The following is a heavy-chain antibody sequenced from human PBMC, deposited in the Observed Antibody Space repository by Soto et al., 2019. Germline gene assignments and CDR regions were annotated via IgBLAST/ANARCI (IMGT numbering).Heavy chain of an antibody. D-gene: IGHD5-12*01. V-gene: IGHV2-5*02. CDR1: GFSLTSGVG. CDR3: AHIDPEIVTVGGHGGFDY. Sequence: QITLKESGPTLVRPPQTLTLTCTFSGFSLTSGVGVGWIRQPPGKALEWLALIYWDDDKRYSPSLKNRLTITKXHXXXQXXLTMPNVGPVDTATYFCAHIDPEIVTVGGHGGFDYWGQGTLVTVSS. CDR2: IYWDDDK. J-gene: IGHJ4*02.